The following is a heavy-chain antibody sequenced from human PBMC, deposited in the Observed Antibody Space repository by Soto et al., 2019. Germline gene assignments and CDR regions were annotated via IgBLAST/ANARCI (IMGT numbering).Heavy chain of an antibody. CDR1: KSIFTGYG. D-gene: IGHD1-1*01. V-gene: IGHV3-33*01. CDR2: IRFDGTDE. CDR3: ARVGIGGTAFRGLLDY. Sequence: GGSLRLSCAASKSIFTGYGMHWVRQTPGKGLEWVAVIRFDGTDEHYADSVKGRFTISRDNSKNMLYLQMNSLRVEDTALYYCARVGIGGTAFRGLLDYWGQGSLDTGSS. J-gene: IGHJ4*02.